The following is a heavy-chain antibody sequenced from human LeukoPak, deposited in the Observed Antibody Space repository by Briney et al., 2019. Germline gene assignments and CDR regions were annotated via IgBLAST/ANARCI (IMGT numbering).Heavy chain of an antibody. CDR3: AKGIHYGYSYGFYFDY. CDR2: TNGDGSDT. CDR1: GFTLSNSW. V-gene: IGHV3-74*01. J-gene: IGHJ4*02. D-gene: IGHD5-18*01. Sequence: GGSLRLSCAASGFTLSNSWMHWVRQAPGKGLVWVSRTNGDGSDTSYADSVKGRFTISRDNSKNTLYLQMNSLRAEDAAVYYCAKGIHYGYSYGFYFDYWGQGTLVTVPS.